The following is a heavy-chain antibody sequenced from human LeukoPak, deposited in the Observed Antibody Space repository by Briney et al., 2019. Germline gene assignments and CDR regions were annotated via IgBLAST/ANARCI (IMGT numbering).Heavy chain of an antibody. D-gene: IGHD3-22*01. CDR2: IQYDDSDK. V-gene: IGHV3-30*02. CDR1: GFTFKNYG. J-gene: IGHJ4*02. Sequence: GRSLGLSCATSGFTFKNYGMHWVRQAPGKGLEWVTFIQYDDSDKFYADSVKGRFTISRDNSKNTLYLQMNSLRAEDTAVYYCAKGVTMIVRGYFDYWGQGTLVTVSS. CDR3: AKGVTMIVRGYFDY.